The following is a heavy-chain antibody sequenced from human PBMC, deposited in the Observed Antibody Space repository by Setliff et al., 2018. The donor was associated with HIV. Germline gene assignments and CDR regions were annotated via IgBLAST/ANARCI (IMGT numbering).Heavy chain of an antibody. Sequence: SETLSLTCTVSGGSISSGSYYWSWIRQPAGKGLEWIGHIYTSGSTNYNPSLKSRVTISVDTSKNQFSLQLSSVTAADTAVYYCARSKKRGDYYYYYYYMDAWGKGTTVTVS. V-gene: IGHV4-61*09. CDR1: GGSISSGSYY. CDR3: ARSKKRGDYYYYYYYMDA. J-gene: IGHJ6*03. D-gene: IGHD3-16*01. CDR2: IYTSGST.